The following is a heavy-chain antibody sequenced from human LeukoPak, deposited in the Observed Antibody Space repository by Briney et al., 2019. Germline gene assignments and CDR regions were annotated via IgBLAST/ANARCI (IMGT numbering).Heavy chain of an antibody. CDR2: SKSKTDGGTT. Sequence: PGGSLRLSCAASGFTFSNAWISWVRQPPGKGQEWVGRSKSKTDGGTTDYAAPVKGRFTISRDDSKNTLYLQMNSLKTEDTAVYYCTTEWYYYDSSGYHESDYWGKGTLVTVSS. CDR3: TTEWYYYDSSGYHESDY. D-gene: IGHD3-22*01. J-gene: IGHJ4*02. V-gene: IGHV3-15*01. CDR1: GFTFSNAW.